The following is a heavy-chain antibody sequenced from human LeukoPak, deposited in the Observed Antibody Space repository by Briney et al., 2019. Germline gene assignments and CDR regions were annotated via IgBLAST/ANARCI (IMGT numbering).Heavy chain of an antibody. CDR3: AREGGFYRPLDY. V-gene: IGHV4-4*02. D-gene: IGHD3-3*01. CDR2: VHLDGRT. CDR1: GGSISSTNW. Sequence: TSGTLSLICGVSGGSISSTNWWTWIRQPPGKGLEWIGEVHLDGRTNYNPSLESRLTMSVDLSENHISLNLTSVTAADTAVYYCAREGGFYRPLDYTGQGTLVTVSS. J-gene: IGHJ4*02.